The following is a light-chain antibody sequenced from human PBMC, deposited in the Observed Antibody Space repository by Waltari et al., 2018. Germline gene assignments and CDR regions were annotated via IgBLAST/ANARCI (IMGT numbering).Light chain of an antibody. V-gene: IGLV2-14*03. CDR3: SSYISSSTLEL. CDR1: STDVVASHY. J-gene: IGLJ2*01. CDR2: NVS. Sequence: QSALTQPASVSGSPGQSITIPCTGTSTDVVASHYVSWYQQHPGKAPKLMIFNVSNRPSGVSNRFSGSKSGNTASLTISGLQAEDEADYYCSSYISSSTLELFGGGTSLTVL.